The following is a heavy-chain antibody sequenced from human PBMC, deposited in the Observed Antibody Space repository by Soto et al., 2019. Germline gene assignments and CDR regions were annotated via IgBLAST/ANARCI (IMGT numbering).Heavy chain of an antibody. CDR3: VRGGGGGQFDS. J-gene: IGHJ4*02. CDR1: GFTFSDFY. D-gene: IGHD2-21*01. Sequence: GGSLRFSCEVSGFTFSDFYMSWIRQSPGKGLEWLSYISPKSNYKQYAESVKGRHTISRDNAKNSLSLQMNSLRVEDTAVYYCVRGGGGGQFDSWGQGTLVTVS. CDR2: ISPKSNYK. V-gene: IGHV3-11*06.